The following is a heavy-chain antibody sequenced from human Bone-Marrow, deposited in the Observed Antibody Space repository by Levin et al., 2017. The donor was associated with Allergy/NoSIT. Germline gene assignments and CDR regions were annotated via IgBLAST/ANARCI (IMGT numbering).Heavy chain of an antibody. CDR3: ARERGSGNYRTVDY. J-gene: IGHJ4*02. CDR1: GFTFRSYA. D-gene: IGHD3-10*01. V-gene: IGHV3-30-3*01. CDR2: ILYDGSNR. Sequence: GESLKISCAVSGFTFRSYAMHWVRQAPGKGLEWVGAILYDGSNRYHADSGRFTISRDIFKNTLYLQMNSLRAEDTAVYYCARERGSGNYRTVDYWGQGTLVTVSS.